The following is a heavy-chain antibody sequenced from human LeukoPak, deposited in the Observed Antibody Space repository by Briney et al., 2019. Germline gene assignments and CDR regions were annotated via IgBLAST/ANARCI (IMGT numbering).Heavy chain of an antibody. Sequence: PSQTLSLTCTVSGGSISSDNYYWSWIRQPPGKGLEWIGYISYRGITYYNPSLKSRVTLSVETSKNQFSLKLSSVTAADTAVYYCARGDPWFVVVIIRKYYFDYWGQGTPVTVSS. CDR1: GGSISSDNYY. D-gene: IGHD3-3*01. J-gene: IGHJ4*02. V-gene: IGHV4-30-4*08. CDR2: ISYRGIT. CDR3: ARGDPWFVVVIIRKYYFDY.